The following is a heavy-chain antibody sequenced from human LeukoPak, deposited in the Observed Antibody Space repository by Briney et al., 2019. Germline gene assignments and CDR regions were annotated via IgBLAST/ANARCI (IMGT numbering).Heavy chain of an antibody. V-gene: IGHV4-4*07. Sequence: PSETLSLTCTVSGGSISSYYWNWIRQPAGKGLEWVGRIYTSGSTNYNPSLKSRVSMSVDTSKNQFSLKLSSVTAADTAVYYCARGNYYDSSGYYYVYEFWGQGTLVTVSS. D-gene: IGHD3-22*01. CDR1: GGSISSYY. CDR2: IYTSGST. J-gene: IGHJ4*02. CDR3: ARGNYYDSSGYYYVYEF.